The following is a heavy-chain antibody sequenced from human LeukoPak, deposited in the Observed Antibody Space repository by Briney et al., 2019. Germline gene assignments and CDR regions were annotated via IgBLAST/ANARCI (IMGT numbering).Heavy chain of an antibody. CDR1: GVSLSTSGVG. J-gene: IGHJ4*02. Sequence: SGPTLVKPTQTLALTCTFSGVSLSTSGVGVGWIRQPPGKALEWLALIYCNDDKRYSPSLKSRLTITKDTSKNQVVLTMTNMDPVDTATYYCVHRRCFQYYYDSSGYYPPFYFDYWGQGTLVTASS. D-gene: IGHD3-22*01. V-gene: IGHV2-5*01. CDR3: VHRRCFQYYYDSSGYYPPFYFDY. CDR2: IYCNDDK.